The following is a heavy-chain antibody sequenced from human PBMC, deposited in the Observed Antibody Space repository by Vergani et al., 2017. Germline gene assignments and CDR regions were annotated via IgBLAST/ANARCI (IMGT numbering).Heavy chain of an antibody. D-gene: IGHD1-7*01. CDR1: GGPISSYY. J-gene: IGHJ4*02. Sequence: QVQLQESGPGLVKPSETLSLTCTVPGGPISSYYWSWIRQPPGKGLEWIGYIYYSGSTNYNPSLKSRVTISVETSKNHFSLKLSSVTAADTAVYYCARREYNWNSIDYWGQGTLVTVSS. V-gene: IGHV4-59*01. CDR3: ARREYNWNSIDY. CDR2: IYYSGST.